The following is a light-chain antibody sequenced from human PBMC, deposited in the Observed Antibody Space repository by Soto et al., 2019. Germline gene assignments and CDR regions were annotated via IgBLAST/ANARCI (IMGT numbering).Light chain of an antibody. Sequence: DIEMTQSPASLSASAGDRATITCRASQNIARYLYWFQQKTGKAPTLLIYDASNLKSGVPSRFSGSGSGTDFTLTINNLQPEDFAVYYCQQTCSTPRTFGQGTKLEIK. CDR1: QNIARY. J-gene: IGKJ1*01. CDR3: QQTCSTPRT. V-gene: IGKV1-39*01. CDR2: DAS.